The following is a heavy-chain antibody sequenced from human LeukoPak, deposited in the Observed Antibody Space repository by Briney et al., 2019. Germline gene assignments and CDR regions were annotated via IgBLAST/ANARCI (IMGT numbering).Heavy chain of an antibody. CDR2: ISGSGGYI. CDR1: GFTFSSYG. V-gene: IGHV3-23*01. D-gene: IGHD2-8*01. J-gene: IGHJ4*02. Sequence: GGSLRLSCAASGFTFSSYGMNWVRQAPGTGLEWVSAISGSGGYIYYADSVKGRFTISRDNSKNTLYLQMNSLRAEDTAVYYCAKDPLFCSNGVCPIYYFDYWGQGTLVTVSS. CDR3: AKDPLFCSNGVCPIYYFDY.